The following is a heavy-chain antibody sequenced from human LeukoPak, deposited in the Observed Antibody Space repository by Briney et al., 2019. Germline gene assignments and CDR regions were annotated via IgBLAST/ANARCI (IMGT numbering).Heavy chain of an antibody. D-gene: IGHD2-2*01. J-gene: IGHJ4*02. Sequence: SETLSLTCTVSGGSISSSSYYWGWIRQPPGKGLEWIGSIYYSGSTYYNPPLKSRVTISVDTSKNQFSLKLSSATAADTAVYYCARLFTRCQGSFDYWGQGTLVTVSS. CDR3: ARLFTRCQGSFDY. CDR1: GGSISSSSYY. CDR2: IYYSGST. V-gene: IGHV4-39*07.